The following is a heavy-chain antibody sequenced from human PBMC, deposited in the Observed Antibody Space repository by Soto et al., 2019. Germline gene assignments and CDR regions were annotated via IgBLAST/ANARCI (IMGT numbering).Heavy chain of an antibody. V-gene: IGHV3-48*02. CDR3: AREPGRDYYDSSGYFDY. CDR1: GFTFSSYS. J-gene: IGHJ4*02. Sequence: ESGGGLVQPGGSLRLSCAASGFTFSSYSMNWVRQAPGRGLEWISYISSSTSTIYYADSVKGRFTISRDNAKNSLYLQMNSLRDEDTAVYYCAREPGRDYYDSSGYFDYWGQGTLVTVSS. D-gene: IGHD3-22*01. CDR2: ISSSTSTI.